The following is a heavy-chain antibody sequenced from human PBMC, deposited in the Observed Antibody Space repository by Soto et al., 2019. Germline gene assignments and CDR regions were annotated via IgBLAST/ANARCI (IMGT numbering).Heavy chain of an antibody. CDR1: GFTFSNYG. Sequence: QVQLVESGGGVVQPGGSLRLSCAASGFTFSNYGMHWVRQAPGKGLEWVAVIWYDGNNKYYAHSVKGRFTISRDNSNNTLYVQMTSLRAEDTAVYYCARGLHSLFDYWGQGTLVTVSS. CDR3: ARGLHSLFDY. V-gene: IGHV3-33*01. D-gene: IGHD2-21*01. J-gene: IGHJ4*02. CDR2: IWYDGNNK.